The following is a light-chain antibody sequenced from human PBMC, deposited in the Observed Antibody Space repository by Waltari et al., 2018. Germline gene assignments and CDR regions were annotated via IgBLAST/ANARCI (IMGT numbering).Light chain of an antibody. CDR2: DND. CDR3: CPPYGRANDVV. Sequence: SSELTQDPAVPVALGQTVRITCQGDSPRTSSAAWYQQRPRQAPVLVMVDNDKRPSGVPDQLSGYSSGTTSSLTVTGAQAEDEADYYCCPPYGRANDVVFAGGTKVTVL. J-gene: IGLJ2*01. CDR1: SPRTSS. V-gene: IGLV3-19*01.